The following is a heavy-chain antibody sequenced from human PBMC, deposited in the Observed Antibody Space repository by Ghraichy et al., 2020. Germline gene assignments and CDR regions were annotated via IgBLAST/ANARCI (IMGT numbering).Heavy chain of an antibody. CDR3: ARDSGAYGSGAFDY. CDR2: ISSSSSYI. D-gene: IGHD3-10*01. Sequence: GSLRLSCAASGFTFSSYSMNWVRQAPGKGLEWVSSISSSSSYIYYADSVKGRFTISRDNAKNSLYLQMNSLRAEDTAVYYCARDSGAYGSGAFDYWGQGTLVTVSS. V-gene: IGHV3-21*01. J-gene: IGHJ4*02. CDR1: GFTFSSYS.